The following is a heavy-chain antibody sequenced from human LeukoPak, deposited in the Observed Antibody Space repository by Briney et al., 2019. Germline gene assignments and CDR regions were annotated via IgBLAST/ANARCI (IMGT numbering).Heavy chain of an antibody. J-gene: IGHJ6*02. CDR3: ARNAKRSLGGGSQQDSAWYYGMDV. Sequence: SETLSLTCTVSGGSISSYYWSWIRQPPGKGLEWIGYIYYSGSTNYNPSLKSRVTISVDTSKNQFSLKLSSVTAADTAVYYCARNAKRSLGGGSQQDSAWYYGMDVWGQGTTVTVSS. CDR2: IYYSGST. D-gene: IGHD4-23*01. V-gene: IGHV4-59*08. CDR1: GGSISSYY.